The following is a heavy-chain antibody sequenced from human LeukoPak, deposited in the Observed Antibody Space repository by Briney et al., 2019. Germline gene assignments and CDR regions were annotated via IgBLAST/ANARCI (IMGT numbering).Heavy chain of an antibody. Sequence: SETLSLTCTVSGGSISSYYWRWIRQPPGKGLEWVGYIYYSGSTIYNPSLKSRVTISVDTSKNKFSLKLSSVTAADTAVYYCARDQTYYYDSSGYRHNWFDPWGQGTLVTVSS. V-gene: IGHV4-59*01. CDR1: GGSISSYY. J-gene: IGHJ5*02. CDR2: IYYSGST. D-gene: IGHD3-22*01. CDR3: ARDQTYYYDSSGYRHNWFDP.